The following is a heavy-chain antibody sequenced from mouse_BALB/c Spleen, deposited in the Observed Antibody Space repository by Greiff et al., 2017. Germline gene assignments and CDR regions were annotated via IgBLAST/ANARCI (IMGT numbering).Heavy chain of an antibody. J-gene: IGHJ1*01. Sequence: EVKLMESGGGLVKPGGSLKLSCAASGFTFSSYAMSWVRQTPEKRLEWVASISSGGSTYYPDSVKGRFTISRDNARNILYLQMTSLRSEDTAMYYCARGDDGYSRRYFDVWGAGTTVTVSS. CDR1: GFTFSSYA. D-gene: IGHD2-3*01. CDR2: ISSGGST. CDR3: ARGDDGYSRRYFDV. V-gene: IGHV5-6-5*01.